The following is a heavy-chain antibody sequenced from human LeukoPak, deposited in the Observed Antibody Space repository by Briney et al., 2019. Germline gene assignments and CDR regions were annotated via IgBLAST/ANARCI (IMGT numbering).Heavy chain of an antibody. CDR1: GGSISSSSYY. Sequence: PSETLSLTCSVSGGSISSSSYYWGWIRQPPGKGLEWIGSIYYSGSTYYNSSLKSRVTISVDTSKNQFSLKRSSAPAADTAVYYCARVALGECSGGSCYSGYYYMDVWGKGTTVTVSS. CDR3: ARVALGECSGGSCYSGYYYMDV. J-gene: IGHJ6*03. V-gene: IGHV4-39*01. D-gene: IGHD2-15*01. CDR2: IYYSGST.